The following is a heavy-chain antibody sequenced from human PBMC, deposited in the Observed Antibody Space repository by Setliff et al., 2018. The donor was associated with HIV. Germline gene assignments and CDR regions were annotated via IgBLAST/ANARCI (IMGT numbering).Heavy chain of an antibody. CDR2: ISGSGRGT. CDR3: ARDDRWVYNDY. J-gene: IGHJ4*02. V-gene: IGHV3-23*01. CDR1: GFTFSDYA. Sequence: GGSLRLSCAASGFTFSDYAMSWVRQAPGKGLEWVSAISGSGRGTYYADSVKGRFTISRDNSKNTLYLQVNSLRTEDTAVYFCARDDRWVYNDYWGQGILVTVSS. D-gene: IGHD3-10*01.